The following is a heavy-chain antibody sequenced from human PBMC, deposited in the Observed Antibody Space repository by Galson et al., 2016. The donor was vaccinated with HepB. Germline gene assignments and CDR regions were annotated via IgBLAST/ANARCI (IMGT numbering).Heavy chain of an antibody. J-gene: IGHJ4*02. CDR3: AKDIQPYGSGSSPGH. V-gene: IGHV3-9*01. Sequence: SLRLSCAASGFTFDDYAMHWVRQAPGKGLEWVSGISWNSGSIGYADSVKGRFTISRDNAKNSLYLQMTSLRAEDTALYYCAKDIQPYGSGSSPGHWGQGTLVTVSS. D-gene: IGHD3-10*01. CDR2: ISWNSGSI. CDR1: GFTFDDYA.